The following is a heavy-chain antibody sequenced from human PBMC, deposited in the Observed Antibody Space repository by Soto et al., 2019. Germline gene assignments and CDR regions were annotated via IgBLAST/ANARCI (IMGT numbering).Heavy chain of an antibody. D-gene: IGHD3-22*01. CDR2: ISAYNGNT. CDR1: GYTFTSYG. V-gene: IGHV1-18*01. CDR3: AREIRSVGYDDSSGYYWAYYFAY. Sequence: ASVKVSCKASGYTFTSYGISWVRQAPGQGLEWMGWISAYNGNTNYAQKLQGRVTMTTDTSTSTAYMELRSLRSDDTAVYYCAREIRSVGYDDSSGYYWAYYFAYWGQGTLVPVSS. J-gene: IGHJ4*02.